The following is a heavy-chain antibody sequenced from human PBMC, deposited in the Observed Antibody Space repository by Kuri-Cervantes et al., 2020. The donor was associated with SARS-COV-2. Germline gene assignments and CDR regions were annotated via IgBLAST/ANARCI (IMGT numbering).Heavy chain of an antibody. CDR1: GGSISSYC. CDR2: IYYSGST. J-gene: IGHJ3*02. Sequence: GSLRLSCTVSGGSISSYCWSWIRQPPGKGLEWIGYIYYSGSTNYNPSLKSRVTISVDTSKNQFSLKLSSVTAADTAVYYCARRLQLAGAFDIWGQGTMVTVSS. V-gene: IGHV4-59*12. CDR3: ARRLQLAGAFDI. D-gene: IGHD6-13*01.